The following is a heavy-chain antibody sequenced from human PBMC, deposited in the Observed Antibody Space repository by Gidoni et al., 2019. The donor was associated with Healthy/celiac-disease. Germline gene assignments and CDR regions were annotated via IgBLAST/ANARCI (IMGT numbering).Heavy chain of an antibody. J-gene: IGHJ5*02. CDR1: GFTFSNAW. Sequence: EVQLVESGGGVVKPGGSISRSCAASGFTFSNAWMSRVRQAPGKGLEWVGRIKSKTDGGTTDFAAPVKCRFTISRDSSQNTLYLQMNSLKPEDTAVYYCTTWLAVWSWGQGTLVTVSS. V-gene: IGHV3-15*01. CDR2: IKSKTDGGTT. CDR3: TTWLAVWS. D-gene: IGHD5-12*01.